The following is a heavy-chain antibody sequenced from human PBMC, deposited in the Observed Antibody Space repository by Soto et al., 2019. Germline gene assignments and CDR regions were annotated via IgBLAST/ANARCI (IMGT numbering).Heavy chain of an antibody. CDR3: ARGHSRGSGYPKYYYYGMEV. Sequence: GASVKVSCKASGYTFTSYDINWVRQATGQGLEWMGWMNPNSGNTGYAQKFQGRVTMTRNTSISTAYMELSSLRSEDTAVYYCARGHSRGSGYPKYYYYGMEVWGQWTTVTVSS. CDR2: MNPNSGNT. D-gene: IGHD3-3*01. CDR1: GYTFTSYD. V-gene: IGHV1-8*01. J-gene: IGHJ6*02.